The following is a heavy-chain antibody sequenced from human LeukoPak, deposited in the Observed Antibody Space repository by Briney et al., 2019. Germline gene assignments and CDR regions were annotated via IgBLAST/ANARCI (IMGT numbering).Heavy chain of an antibody. Sequence: GASVKVSCKASGGTFSSYAISWMRQAPGQGLEWMGIINPSGGSTTYAQKFQGRVTMTRDTSTSTVYMELSSLRSEDTAVYYCARAYYHDSSDYYFPLDYWGQGTLVTVSS. CDR1: GGTFSSYA. V-gene: IGHV1-46*01. CDR3: ARAYYHDSSDYYFPLDY. CDR2: INPSGGST. D-gene: IGHD3-22*01. J-gene: IGHJ4*02.